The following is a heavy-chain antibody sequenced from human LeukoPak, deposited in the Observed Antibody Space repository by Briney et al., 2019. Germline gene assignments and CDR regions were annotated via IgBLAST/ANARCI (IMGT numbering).Heavy chain of an antibody. V-gene: IGHV3-9*01. D-gene: IGHD2-8*01. Sequence: GGSLRLSCAGSGFTFEDYAMHWVRQAPGKGLEWVSGISWNSGSIGYADAVKGRFTISRDNVKNSLYLQMNSLRDEDTALYFCAKDSQYRAMVYASYYFDYWGQGSLVTVSS. CDR1: GFTFEDYA. J-gene: IGHJ4*02. CDR2: ISWNSGSI. CDR3: AKDSQYRAMVYASYYFDY.